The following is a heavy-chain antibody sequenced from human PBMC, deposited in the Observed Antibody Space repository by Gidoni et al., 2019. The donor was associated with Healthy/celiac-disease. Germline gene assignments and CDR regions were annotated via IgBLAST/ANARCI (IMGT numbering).Heavy chain of an antibody. CDR2: IYYSGST. J-gene: IGHJ4*02. CDR3: ASLGPEGDIIY. Sequence: QLQLQESGPGLVTPSETPSLTSTVPGGSSTSSTYYWGWIRQPPGKGLEWIASIYYSGSTNYNPSLKSRVTMSVDTAKNQFSLKLGSVTAADTAVYSGASLGPEGDIIYWGQGILVTVSS. CDR1: GGSSTSSTYY. V-gene: IGHV4-39*05. D-gene: IGHD2-21*02.